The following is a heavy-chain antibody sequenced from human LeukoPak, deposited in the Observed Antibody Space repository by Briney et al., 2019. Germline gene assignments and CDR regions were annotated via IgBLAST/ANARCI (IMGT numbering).Heavy chain of an antibody. Sequence: SETLSLTCTVSGGSISSGGYYWSWIRQHPGKGLEWIGYIYYSGSTYYNPSLKSRVTISVDTSKNQFSLKLSSVTAADTAVYYCARGTGDRYYYYGMDVWGQGTTVTVSS. CDR3: ARGTGDRYYYYGMDV. CDR1: GGSISSGGYY. D-gene: IGHD7-27*01. V-gene: IGHV4-31*03. J-gene: IGHJ6*02. CDR2: IYYSGST.